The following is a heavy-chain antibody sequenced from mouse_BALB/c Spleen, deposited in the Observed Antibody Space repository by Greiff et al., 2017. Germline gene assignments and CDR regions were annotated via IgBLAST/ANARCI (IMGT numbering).Heavy chain of an antibody. J-gene: IGHJ2*01. CDR2: IDPENGNT. D-gene: IGHD1-1*01. CDR1: GFNIKDYY. V-gene: IGHV14-1*02. Sequence: EVQLQQSGAELVRPGALVKLSCKASGFNIKDYYMHWVKQRREQGLEWIGWIDPENGNTIYDPKFQGKASITADTSSNTAYLQLSSLTSEDTAVYYCARVTTVVGFDYWGQGTTLTVSS. CDR3: ARVTTVVGFDY.